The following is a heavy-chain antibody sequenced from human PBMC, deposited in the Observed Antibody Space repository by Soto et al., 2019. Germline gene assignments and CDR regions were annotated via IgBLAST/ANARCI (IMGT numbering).Heavy chain of an antibody. CDR1: GFTFSDYY. CDR3: ARDTEDYYDRSGSSVRYYYYGMDV. J-gene: IGHJ6*02. Sequence: QVQLVESGGGLVKPGGSLRLSCAASGFTFSDYYMSWIRQAPGKGLEWVSYISSSGSTIYYADSVKGRFTISRDNAKNSLYLQMNSLRAEDTAVYYCARDTEDYYDRSGSSVRYYYYGMDVWGQGTTVTVSS. D-gene: IGHD3-22*01. V-gene: IGHV3-11*01. CDR2: ISSSGSTI.